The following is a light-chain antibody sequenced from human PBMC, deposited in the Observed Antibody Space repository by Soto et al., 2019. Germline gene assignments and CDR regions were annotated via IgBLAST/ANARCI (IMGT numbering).Light chain of an antibody. CDR3: QQRSNWSEIT. CDR1: RMVSIY. V-gene: IGKV3-11*01. Sequence: ESVLTQSPGSLSFSPWERATLSCRSIRMVSIYLSFYQQKPCQAPRLLIYDSSNRATGIPARFSGSGSGTDFTLTIRSLEPEDFAVYCCQQRSNWSEITFGQGTDWRL. CDR2: DSS. J-gene: IGKJ5*01.